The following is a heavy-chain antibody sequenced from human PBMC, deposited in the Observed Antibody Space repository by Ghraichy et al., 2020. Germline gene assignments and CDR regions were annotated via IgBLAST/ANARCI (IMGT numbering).Heavy chain of an antibody. D-gene: IGHD1-26*01. Sequence: SVKVSCKASGGTFSSYAISWVRQAPGQGLEWMGRIIPILGIANYAQKFQGRVTITADKSTSTAYMELSSLRSEDTAVYYCARDRQWERTSYDYWGQGTLVTVSS. CDR2: IIPILGIA. CDR1: GGTFSSYA. J-gene: IGHJ4*02. CDR3: ARDRQWERTSYDY. V-gene: IGHV1-69*04.